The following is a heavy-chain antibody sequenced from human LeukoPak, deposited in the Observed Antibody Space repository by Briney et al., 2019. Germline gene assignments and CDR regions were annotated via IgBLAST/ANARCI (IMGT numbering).Heavy chain of an antibody. Sequence: SETLSLTCTVSGGSISSYYWSWIRQPPGKGLEWIGYIYYSGSTNYNPSLKSRVTISVDTSKNQFSLKLSSVTAADTAVYYCARSTLRGGYGHYFDYWGQGTVVTVSS. J-gene: IGHJ4*02. CDR3: ARSTLRGGYGHYFDY. V-gene: IGHV4-59*01. CDR2: IYYSGST. CDR1: GGSISSYY. D-gene: IGHD5-12*01.